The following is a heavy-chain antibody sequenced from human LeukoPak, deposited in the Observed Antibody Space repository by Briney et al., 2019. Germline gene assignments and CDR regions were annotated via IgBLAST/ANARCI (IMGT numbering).Heavy chain of an antibody. Sequence: SLRLSFSSSGSTFSRHVLTWGRGAPGEGGGGGSTINGAGDNTYYAETVKGRLTISRDNSKNTLYLQMHSLRAEDTAIYYCAKVSVCYGCYLDYWGQGTLVTVS. CDR1: GSTFSRHV. CDR2: INGAGDNT. CDR3: AKVSVCYGCYLDY. V-gene: IGHV3-23*01. J-gene: IGHJ4*02. D-gene: IGHD3-16*01.